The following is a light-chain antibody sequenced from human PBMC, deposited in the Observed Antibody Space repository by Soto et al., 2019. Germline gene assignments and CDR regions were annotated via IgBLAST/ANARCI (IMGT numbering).Light chain of an antibody. CDR1: QSVSSN. CDR3: QQYSAWPLT. CDR2: GVS. Sequence: EVVMTQSPATLSVSPGERATLSCRASQSVSSNFLAWYQQQPGQAPRLLIYGVSIRATGIPVRFSGSGSGTEFTLTISSLQSEDFAVYYCQQYSAWPLTFGGGTKVEI. J-gene: IGKJ4*01. V-gene: IGKV3-15*01.